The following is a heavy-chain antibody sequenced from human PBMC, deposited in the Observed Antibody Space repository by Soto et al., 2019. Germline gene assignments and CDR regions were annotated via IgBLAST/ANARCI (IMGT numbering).Heavy chain of an antibody. CDR3: ASGGWSLGS. CDR1: GGSISNFY. CDR2: IHSSGST. V-gene: IGHV4-59*01. J-gene: IGHJ5*02. Sequence: QVQLQESGPGLVRPSETLSLSCAVSGGSISNFYWSWIRQPPGEKLQWIGYIHSSGSTNYNPSLKSRLTISVDTSKNQFSLSLSSVTAADTAVYYCASGGWSLGSWGQGTLVTVSS. D-gene: IGHD6-19*01.